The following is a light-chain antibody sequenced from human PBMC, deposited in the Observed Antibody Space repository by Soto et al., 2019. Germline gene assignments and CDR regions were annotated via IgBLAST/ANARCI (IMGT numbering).Light chain of an antibody. V-gene: IGLV2-14*01. Sequence: QSALTQPASVSGSPGQSITISCTGTSSDVGGYNYVSWYQQYPGKAPKLMIYDVSNRPSGVSNRFSGSKSGNTASLTISGLQAEDEADYYCSSYTSSSHYVFGTGTKLTVL. CDR1: SSDVGGYNY. CDR2: DVS. J-gene: IGLJ1*01. CDR3: SSYTSSSHYV.